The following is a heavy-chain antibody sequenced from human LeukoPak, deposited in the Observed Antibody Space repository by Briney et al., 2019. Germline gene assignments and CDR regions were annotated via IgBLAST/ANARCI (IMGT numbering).Heavy chain of an antibody. D-gene: IGHD3-22*01. V-gene: IGHV3-21*01. J-gene: IGHJ4*02. Sequence: GGSLGLSCAASGFTFSSYSMNWVRQAPGKGLEWVSSISSSSSYIYYADSVKGRFTISRDNAKNSLYLQMNSLRAEDTAVYYCARAAINYYDSSGYYPYYFDYWGQGTLVTVSS. CDR1: GFTFSSYS. CDR2: ISSSSSYI. CDR3: ARAAINYYDSSGYYPYYFDY.